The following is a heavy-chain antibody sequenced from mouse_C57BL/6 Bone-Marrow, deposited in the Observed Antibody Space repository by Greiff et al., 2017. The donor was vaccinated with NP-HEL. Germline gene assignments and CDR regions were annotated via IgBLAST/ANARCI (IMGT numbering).Heavy chain of an antibody. J-gene: IGHJ1*03. CDR1: GYTFTSYG. V-gene: IGHV1-81*01. CDR3: AREGSPWYFDV. D-gene: IGHD1-1*02. CDR2: IYPSSGNT. Sequence: QVQLQQSGAELARPGASVKLSCKASGYTFTSYGISWVKQRTGQGLEWIGEIYPSSGNTYYNEKFKGKATLTADKSSSTAYMELRSLTSEDSAVYFCAREGSPWYFDVWGTGTTVTVSS.